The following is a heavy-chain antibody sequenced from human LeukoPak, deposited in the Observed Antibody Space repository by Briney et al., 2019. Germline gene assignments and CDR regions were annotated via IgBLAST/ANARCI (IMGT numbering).Heavy chain of an antibody. Sequence: ASVKVSCKASGYTFTGYYMHWVRQAPGQGLEWMGWINPNSGGTNYAQKFQGRVTMTRDTSISTAYMELSSLRSEDTAVYYCAAGLENYYDSSGLPGYWGQGTLVTVSS. V-gene: IGHV1-2*02. CDR3: AAGLENYYDSSGLPGY. CDR1: GYTFTGYY. D-gene: IGHD3-22*01. CDR2: INPNSGGT. J-gene: IGHJ4*02.